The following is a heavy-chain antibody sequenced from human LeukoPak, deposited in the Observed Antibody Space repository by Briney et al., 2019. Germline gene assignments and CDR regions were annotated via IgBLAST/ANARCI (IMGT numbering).Heavy chain of an antibody. CDR3: ARSHSGSLRAPFDF. V-gene: IGHV1-18*01. J-gene: IGHJ4*02. Sequence: GASVKVSCKASGYIFTNYGIIWVRQAPGQGLEWMGWINTFNGDTRYAQKVQGRVTMTTDTSTTTVYLELRSLRYDDTAVYYCARSHSGSLRAPFDFWGQGALVTVSS. D-gene: IGHD3-22*01. CDR2: INTFNGDT. CDR1: GYIFTNYG.